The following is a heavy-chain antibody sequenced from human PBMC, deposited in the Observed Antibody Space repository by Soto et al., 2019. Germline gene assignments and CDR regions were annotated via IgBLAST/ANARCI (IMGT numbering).Heavy chain of an antibody. CDR2: IKQDGSEK. CDR3: ARALSYGKI. CDR1: GITFSSYW. J-gene: IGHJ3*02. D-gene: IGHD5-18*01. Sequence: EVQLVESGGGLVQPGGSLRLSCAASGITFSSYWMSWVRQAPGKGLEWVANIKQDGSEKFYVDSVKGRFTISRDNAKNSLYLRMNSLRAEDTAVYYCARALSYGKILGQGTMVTVSS. V-gene: IGHV3-7*04.